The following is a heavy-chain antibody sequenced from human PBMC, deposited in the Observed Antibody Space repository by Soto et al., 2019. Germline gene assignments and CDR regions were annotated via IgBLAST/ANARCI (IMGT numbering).Heavy chain of an antibody. CDR3: ARTDMSSPIGP. CDR1: GYSFISYW. V-gene: IGHV5-51*01. D-gene: IGHD2-15*01. Sequence: GESLKISCKGSGYSFISYWIGWVRQIPGKGLEWMGIIYPGDSDTRYSPSFQGQVTISVDKSINTAYLQWSSLKTSDTAMYYCARTDMSSPIGPWGQGTLVTVSS. CDR2: IYPGDSDT. J-gene: IGHJ5*02.